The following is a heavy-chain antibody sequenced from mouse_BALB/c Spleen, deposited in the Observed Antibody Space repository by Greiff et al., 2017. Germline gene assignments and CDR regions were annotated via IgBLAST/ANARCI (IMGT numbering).Heavy chain of an antibody. CDR1: GFTFSSYI. CDR2: ISSGGSYT. V-gene: IGHV5-6-4*01. CDR3: TRVYYYGRERGYFDY. D-gene: IGHD1-1*01. J-gene: IGHJ2*01. Sequence: EVMLVESGGGLVKPGGSLKLSCAASGFTFSSYIMPWVRQTPEKRLEWVATISSGGSYTYYPDSVKGRFNISRDNAKNTLYLQMSSLKSEDTAVYYCTRVYYYGRERGYFDYWGQGTTLTVSS.